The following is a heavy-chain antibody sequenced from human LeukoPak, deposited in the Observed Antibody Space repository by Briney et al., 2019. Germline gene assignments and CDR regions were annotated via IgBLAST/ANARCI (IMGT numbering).Heavy chain of an antibody. V-gene: IGHV3-30*04. CDR3: ARAFHSSGYYDSSGHEE. CDR2: ISYDGSNK. CDR1: GFTFSSYA. J-gene: IGHJ4*02. D-gene: IGHD3-22*01. Sequence: PGRSPRLSCAASGFTFSSYAMHWVRQAPGKGLEWVAVISYDGSNKYYADSVKGRFTISRDNSKNTLYLQMNSLRAEDTAVYYCARAFHSSGYYDSSGHEEWGQGTLVTVSS.